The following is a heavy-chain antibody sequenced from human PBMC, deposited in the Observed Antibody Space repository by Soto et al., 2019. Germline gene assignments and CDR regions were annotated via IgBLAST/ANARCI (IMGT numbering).Heavy chain of an antibody. CDR3: ARTLAYCGGDCYRFDY. CDR1: GGTFSSYA. CDR2: IIPIFGTA. Sequence: GASVKVSCKASGGTFSSYAISWVRQAPGQGLEWMGGIIPIFGTANYAQKFQGRVTITADESTSTAYMELSSLRSEDTAVYYCARTLAYCGGDCYRFDYWGQGTLVTVSS. J-gene: IGHJ4*02. V-gene: IGHV1-69*13. D-gene: IGHD2-21*02.